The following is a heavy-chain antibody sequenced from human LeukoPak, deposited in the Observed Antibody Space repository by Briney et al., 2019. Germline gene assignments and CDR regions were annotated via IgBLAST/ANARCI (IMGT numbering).Heavy chain of an antibody. CDR2: ISGSGVST. D-gene: IGHD1-1*01. J-gene: IGHJ4*02. CDR3: AKSNSYFDY. V-gene: IGHV3-23*01. Sequence: GGSLRLSCAASGFTLSSYAMTWLRQAPGKGLEWVSSISGSGVSTYYADSVKGRVTISRDNSKNTVYLQMNSLRADDTAVYYCAKSNSYFDYWGQGTLVTVPS. CDR1: GFTLSSYA.